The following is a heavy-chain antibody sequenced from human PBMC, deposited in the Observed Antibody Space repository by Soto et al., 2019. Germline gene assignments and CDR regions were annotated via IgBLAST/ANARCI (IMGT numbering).Heavy chain of an antibody. CDR1: GFTFTDYY. CDR3: SVSGSGSRGYFHH. CDR2: ISSTGSYT. Sequence: QVQLVESGGGLVKPGGSLRLSCAASGFTFTDYYMSWIRQAPGKGLEWVSYISSTGSYTNYADSVKGRFTISRDNDNNSLYLQMHSLGAEASAVYFCSVSGSGSRGYFHHWGQGTLVTVSS. V-gene: IGHV3-11*05. J-gene: IGHJ1*01. D-gene: IGHD6-19*01.